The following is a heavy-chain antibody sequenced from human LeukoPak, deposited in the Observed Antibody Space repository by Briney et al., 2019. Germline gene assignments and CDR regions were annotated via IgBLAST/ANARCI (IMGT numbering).Heavy chain of an antibody. CDR3: ARGPVVGYDSSGYYYVFDY. V-gene: IGHV1-3*01. D-gene: IGHD3-22*01. CDR1: GYTFTSYA. Sequence: ASVKVSCKASGYTFTSYAMHWVRQAPGQRLEWMGWINAGNGNTKYSQKFQGRVTITRDTSASTAYMELGSLRSEDTAVYYCARGPVVGYDSSGYYYVFDYWGQGTLVTVSS. CDR2: INAGNGNT. J-gene: IGHJ4*02.